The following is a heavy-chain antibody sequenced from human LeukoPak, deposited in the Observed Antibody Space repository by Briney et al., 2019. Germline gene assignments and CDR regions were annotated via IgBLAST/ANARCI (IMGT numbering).Heavy chain of an antibody. J-gene: IGHJ6*03. CDR1: GLPFSSHA. Sequence: GRSLRLSCAASGLPFSSHAMHWVRQAPGKGLEWVSVISYDGSNKYYADPVKGRFTISRDNSKNTLYLQMNSLRAEDTAVYYCAKEAVVVPAAIRHYYYYMDVWGKGTTVTVSS. CDR2: ISYDGSNK. D-gene: IGHD2-2*02. V-gene: IGHV3-30-3*01. CDR3: AKEAVVVPAAIRHYYYYMDV.